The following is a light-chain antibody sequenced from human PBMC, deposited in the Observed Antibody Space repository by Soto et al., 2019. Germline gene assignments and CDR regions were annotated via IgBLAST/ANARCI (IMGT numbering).Light chain of an antibody. CDR1: SSDVGSYNL. J-gene: IGLJ2*01. V-gene: IGLV2-23*01. CDR2: EGS. CDR3: SSSAGSNTYV. Sequence: QSALTQPASVSGSPGQSITISCTGTSSDVGSYNLVSWYQQHPGKAPKLMIYEGSKRPSGVSNRFSGSKFGNTASLTISGRPAEDEADYYCSSSAGSNTYVFGAGTKLTVL.